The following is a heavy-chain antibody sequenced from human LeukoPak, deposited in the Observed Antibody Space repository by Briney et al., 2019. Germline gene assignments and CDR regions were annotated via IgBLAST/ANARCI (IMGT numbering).Heavy chain of an antibody. D-gene: IGHD2-2*01. V-gene: IGHV3-23*01. Sequence: PGGSLRLSRVASGFTFSSYVMSWVRQAPGRGLEWVSVISGIGGSTYYAGSVKGRFTISREKSKITLYMQMDSLRAEDTIVYYCAKDHGYGVWGYCSGTNCDVYYDFDYWGQGTLVTVSS. CDR3: AKDHGYGVWGYCSGTNCDVYYDFDY. J-gene: IGHJ4*02. CDR1: GFTFSSYV. CDR2: ISGIGGST.